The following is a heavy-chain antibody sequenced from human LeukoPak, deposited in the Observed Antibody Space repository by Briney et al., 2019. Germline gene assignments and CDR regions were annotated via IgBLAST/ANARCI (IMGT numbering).Heavy chain of an antibody. V-gene: IGHV3-48*03. J-gene: IGHJ4*02. Sequence: GGSLRLSCAASGFTFSSYEMNWVRQAPGKGLEWVSYISSSGSTIYYADSVKGRFTISRDNAKNSLYLQMNSLRAEDTAVYYCARENSLRRRPYYFDYWGQGTLVTVSS. CDR3: ARENSLRRRPYYFDY. CDR2: ISSSGSTI. D-gene: IGHD1-7*01. CDR1: GFTFSSYE.